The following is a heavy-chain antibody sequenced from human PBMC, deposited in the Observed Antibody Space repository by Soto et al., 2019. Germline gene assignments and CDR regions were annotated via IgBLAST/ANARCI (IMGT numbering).Heavy chain of an antibody. CDR1: GGSITSYY. CDR3: AGTSFFDRSGYNFAFDY. J-gene: IGHJ4*02. CDR2: IFYSGST. V-gene: IGHV4-59*01. D-gene: IGHD3-22*01. Sequence: NPSETLSLTCTVSGGSITSYYWSWIRQPPGKGLEWIGYIFYSGSTNYNPSLKSRVTISVDTSKNQFSLKLNSMTAADTAVYYCAGTSFFDRSGYNFAFDYWGQGTLVTVSS.